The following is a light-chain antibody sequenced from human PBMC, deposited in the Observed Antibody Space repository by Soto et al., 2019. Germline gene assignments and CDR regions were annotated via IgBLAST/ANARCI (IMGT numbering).Light chain of an antibody. Sequence: QAVVTQPPSVSGTPGQRVTISCSGSTSRIGSNSVSWFQLVPGRAPKLLIYDNNRRPSGAPDRFSGSRSGTSASLAISDLHSEDEADYFCGAWHDSRQAWVFGGGTKLTVL. CDR3: GAWHDSRQAWV. CDR1: TSRIGSNS. CDR2: DNN. V-gene: IGLV1-44*01. J-gene: IGLJ3*02.